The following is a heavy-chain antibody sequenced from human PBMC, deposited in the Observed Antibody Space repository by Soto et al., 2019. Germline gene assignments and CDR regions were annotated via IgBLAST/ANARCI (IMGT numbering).Heavy chain of an antibody. CDR1: GYTFTSYG. Sequence: QVQLVQSGAEVKKPGASVKVSCKASGYTFTSYGISWVRQAPGQGLEWMGWISAYNGNTNYAQKLQGRVTMTTDTATSTAYMELRSLRSDDTAGYYCARAVASGSGWWDDAFDIWGQGTMVTVSS. CDR3: ARAVASGSGWWDDAFDI. V-gene: IGHV1-18*01. CDR2: ISAYNGNT. D-gene: IGHD3-10*01. J-gene: IGHJ3*02.